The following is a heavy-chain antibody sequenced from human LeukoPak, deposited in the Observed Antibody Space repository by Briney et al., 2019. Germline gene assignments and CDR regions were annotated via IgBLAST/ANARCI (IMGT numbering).Heavy chain of an antibody. CDR3: ARGAGDILTGYYNGRYFDY. CDR1: GYSFTSYW. J-gene: IGHJ4*02. Sequence: GESLKISCKGSGYSFTSYWIGWVRQMPGKGLEWMGIIYPGDSDTRYSPSFQGQVTISADKSISTAYLQWSSLKASDTAMYYCARGAGDILTGYYNGRYFDYWGQGTLVTVSS. D-gene: IGHD3-9*01. CDR2: IYPGDSDT. V-gene: IGHV5-51*01.